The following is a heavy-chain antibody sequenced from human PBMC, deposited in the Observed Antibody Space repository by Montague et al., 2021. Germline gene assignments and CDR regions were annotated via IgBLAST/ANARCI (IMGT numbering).Heavy chain of an antibody. CDR2: IYYNGST. CDR1: GGSTSSTSYY. V-gene: IGHV4-39*01. CDR3: ARSLYCKGGSCYSGFDP. D-gene: IGHD2-15*01. J-gene: IGHJ5*02. Sequence: SETLSLTCTVSGGSTSSTSYYWGWIRQPPGKELEFIGVIYYNGSTHHNPSLKSRVTVSIDTSKNQFSLKLISVTAADTAVYFCARSLYCKGGSCYSGFDPWGQGTLVTVSS.